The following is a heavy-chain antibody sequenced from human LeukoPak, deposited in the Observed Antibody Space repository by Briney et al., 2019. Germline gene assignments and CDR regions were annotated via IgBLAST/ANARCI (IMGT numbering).Heavy chain of an antibody. Sequence: GGSLRLSCAASGFTVSSNYMSWVRQAPGKGLEWVSVIYSGGSTYYADSVKGRFTISRDNSKNTLYLQMNSLRAEDTAVYYCARGQGWQQLVYFDYWGQGTLVTVSS. CDR3: ARGQGWQQLVYFDY. CDR1: GFTVSSNY. D-gene: IGHD6-13*01. CDR2: IYSGGST. V-gene: IGHV3-53*01. J-gene: IGHJ4*02.